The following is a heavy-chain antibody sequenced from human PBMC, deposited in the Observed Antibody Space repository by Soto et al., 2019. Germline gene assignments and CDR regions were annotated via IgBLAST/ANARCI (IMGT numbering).Heavy chain of an antibody. J-gene: IGHJ3*02. Sequence: AVGSLRLSCTTSTLRFSDHTMSWVRQAPGKGLEWVSDINNSGHYTYYADSVKGRFTISRDNSKNTMFLQMNNLRVEDTAMYYCERRPDAFDIWGQGTMVTVSS. CDR2: INNSGHYT. CDR3: ERRPDAFDI. CDR1: TLRFSDHT. V-gene: IGHV3-23*01.